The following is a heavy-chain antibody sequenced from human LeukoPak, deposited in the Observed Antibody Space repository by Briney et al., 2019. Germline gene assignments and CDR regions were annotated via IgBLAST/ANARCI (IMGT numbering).Heavy chain of an antibody. CDR2: ISVASTP. D-gene: IGHD3-9*01. CDR3: VKCILDTCREGFDI. J-gene: IGHJ3*02. CDR1: GFTFSSHA. Sequence: PGGSLRLSCAASGFTFSSHALTWVRQTPGKGLDWVASISVASTPYYLDCVKGRFTISRGTSKNTLYLKMNSLEVEDTALYYCVKCILDTCREGFDIWGQGTMVTVSS. V-gene: IGHV3-23*01.